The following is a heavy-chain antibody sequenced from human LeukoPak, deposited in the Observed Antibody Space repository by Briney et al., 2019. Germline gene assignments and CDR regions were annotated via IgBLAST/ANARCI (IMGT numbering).Heavy chain of an antibody. V-gene: IGHV3-23*01. D-gene: IGHD3-9*01. J-gene: IGHJ4*02. CDR3: AKEPGTYYDILTGYIALYYFDY. CDR1: GFTFSSYA. Sequence: GGSLRLSCAASGFTFSSYAMSWVRQAPGKGLEWVSAISGSGGSTYYADSVKGRFTISRDNSKNTLYLQMNSLRAEDTAVYYCAKEPGTYYDILTGYIALYYFDYWGQGTLVTVSS. CDR2: ISGSGGST.